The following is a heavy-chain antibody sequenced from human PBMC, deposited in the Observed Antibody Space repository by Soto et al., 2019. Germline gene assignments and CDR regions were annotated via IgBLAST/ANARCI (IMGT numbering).Heavy chain of an antibody. J-gene: IGHJ4*02. CDR1: GFTFSSYW. CDR2: INSDGSST. Sequence: QPGGSLRLSCAASGFTFSSYWMHWVRQAPGKGLVWVSRINSDGSSTSYADSVKGRFTISRDNAKNTLYLQMNSLRAEDTAVYYCARGGGSWYSGQFSSAEFDYWGQGTLVTVSS. CDR3: ARGGGSWYSGQFSSAEFDY. V-gene: IGHV3-74*01. D-gene: IGHD6-13*01.